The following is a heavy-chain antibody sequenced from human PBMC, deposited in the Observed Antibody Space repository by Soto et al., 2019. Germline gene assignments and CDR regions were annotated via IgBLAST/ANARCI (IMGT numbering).Heavy chain of an antibody. V-gene: IGHV1-18*01. CDR2: ISDYNGNT. J-gene: IGHJ3*02. CDR3: ARGGGAFDI. Sequence: QTQLVQSGAEVEKPGASVKVSCKASGYTFPSYCISWVRQAPGQGLEWVGWISDYNGNTNYAQNVQGRVTIPKDTPTSTAYMGLRSTRSDDTDVYYCARGGGAFDIWGQGTMVTVSS. D-gene: IGHD3-16*01. CDR1: GYTFPSYC.